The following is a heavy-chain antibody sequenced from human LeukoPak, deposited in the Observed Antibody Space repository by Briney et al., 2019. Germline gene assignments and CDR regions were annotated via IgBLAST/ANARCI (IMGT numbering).Heavy chain of an antibody. CDR2: IIPIFGTA. CDR3: AIPLEPGDYYYYGMDV. D-gene: IGHD1-1*01. V-gene: IGHV1-69*01. J-gene: IGHJ6*02. Sequence: SVKVSCKASGGTFSSYAISWVRQAPGQGLEWMGGIIPIFGTANYAQKSQGRVTITADESTSTAYMELSSLRSEDTTVYYCAIPLEPGDYYYYGMDVWGQGTTVTVSS. CDR1: GGTFSSYA.